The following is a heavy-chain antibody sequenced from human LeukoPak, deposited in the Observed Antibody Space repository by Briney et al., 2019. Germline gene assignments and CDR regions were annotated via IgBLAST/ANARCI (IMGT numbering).Heavy chain of an antibody. CDR2: IYTSGST. J-gene: IGHJ5*02. V-gene: IGHV4-4*07. D-gene: IGHD6-6*01. CDR1: GGSIGSYY. Sequence: SETLSLTCTVSGGSIGSYYWSWIRQPAGMGLEWIGRIYTSGSTNYNPSLKSRVTMSVDTSKNQFSLKLSSVTAADTAVYYCARESLAARRGYNWFDPWGQGTLVTVSS. CDR3: ARESLAARRGYNWFDP.